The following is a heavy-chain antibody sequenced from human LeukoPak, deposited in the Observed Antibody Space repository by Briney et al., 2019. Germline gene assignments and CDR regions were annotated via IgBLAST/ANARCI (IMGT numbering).Heavy chain of an antibody. CDR2: IYYSGSI. CDR3: ARETSVARSFDY. CDR1: GGSISSYY. J-gene: IGHJ4*02. D-gene: IGHD1-7*01. Sequence: TSETLSLTCTVSGGSISSYYWSWIRQPPGKGLEWIGYIYYSGSINYNPSLKSRVTISVDTSKNQFSLKLSSVTAADTAVYYCARETSVARSFDYWGQGTLVTVSS. V-gene: IGHV4-59*01.